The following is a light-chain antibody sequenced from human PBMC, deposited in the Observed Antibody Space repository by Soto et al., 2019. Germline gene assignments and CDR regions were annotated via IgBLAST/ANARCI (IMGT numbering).Light chain of an antibody. J-gene: IGKJ4*01. CDR2: DAS. CDR1: QSVSSY. CDR3: QQRSNWPPLT. V-gene: IGKV3-11*01. Sequence: EIVLTQSPATLSLSPGERATLSCRASQSVSSYLSWYQQNPGQAPRLLIYDASNRSTGIPARFSGSRSGTDFTLTISSLEPEDFAVYYCQQRSNWPPLTFGGGTKVEIK.